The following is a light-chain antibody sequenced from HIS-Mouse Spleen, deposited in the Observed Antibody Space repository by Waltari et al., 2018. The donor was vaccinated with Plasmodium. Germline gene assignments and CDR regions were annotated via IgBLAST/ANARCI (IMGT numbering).Light chain of an antibody. CDR3: QVWDSSSDHVV. CDR1: NIGSKS. J-gene: IGLJ2*01. V-gene: IGLV3-21*03. Sequence: SYVLTQPPSVSVAPGKTARITCGGNNIGSKSVHWYQQKPGQAPVLVVYDDSDRPSWLHERFSGSNSGNTATLTISRVEAGDEADYYCQVWDSSSDHVVFGGGTKLTVL. CDR2: DDS.